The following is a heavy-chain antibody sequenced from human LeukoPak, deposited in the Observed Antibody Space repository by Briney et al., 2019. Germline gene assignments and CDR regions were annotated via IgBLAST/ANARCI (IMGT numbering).Heavy chain of an antibody. J-gene: IGHJ4*02. CDR1: VYSLTGYY. V-gene: IGHV1-2*02. CDR3: ARDPVKTVLRFLEWSSPFNY. CDR2: INPNSGGT. Sequence: ASVKVSCKASVYSLTGYYMHWVRQAPGQGLEWMGWINPNSGGTNYAQKFQGRVTMTRDTSISTAYMELSSLRSDDTAVYYCARDPVKTVLRFLEWSSPFNYWGQGTLVTVSS. D-gene: IGHD3-3*01.